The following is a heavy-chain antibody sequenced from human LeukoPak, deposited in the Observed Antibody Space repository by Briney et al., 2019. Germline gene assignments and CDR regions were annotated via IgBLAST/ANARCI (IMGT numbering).Heavy chain of an antibody. V-gene: IGHV4-4*07. CDR3: ARIGGITYFDY. J-gene: IGHJ4*02. Sequence: PSETLSLICTVSGGYISSYYWSWIRQPAGKELEWIGRFYTRGSPNYNPSLKSRVTMSVDTSKNQFSLRLSSVSPADTAVYYCARIGGITYFDYWGQGTLVTVSS. CDR2: FYTRGSP. D-gene: IGHD3-16*01. CDR1: GGYISSYY.